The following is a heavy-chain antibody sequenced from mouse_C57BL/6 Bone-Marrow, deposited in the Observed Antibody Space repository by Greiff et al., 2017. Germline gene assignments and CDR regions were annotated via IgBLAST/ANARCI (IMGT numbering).Heavy chain of an antibody. CDR1: GFTFSNYW. Sequence: EVKVVESGGGLVQPGGSMKLSCVASGFTFSNYWMNWVRQSPEKGLEWVAQIRLKSDNYATHYAESVKGRFTISRDDSKSSVYLQMNNLRAEDTGIYYCTGSFYDGYLREDYWGQGTTLTVSS. V-gene: IGHV6-3*01. D-gene: IGHD2-3*01. CDR2: IRLKSDNYAT. CDR3: TGSFYDGYLREDY. J-gene: IGHJ2*01.